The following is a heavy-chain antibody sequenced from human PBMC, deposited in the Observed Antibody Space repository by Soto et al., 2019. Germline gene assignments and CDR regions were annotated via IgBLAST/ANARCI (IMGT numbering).Heavy chain of an antibody. CDR2: ISGSGETI. CDR3: AKGYPGRDWFDP. V-gene: IGHV3-23*01. D-gene: IGHD5-18*01. Sequence: EVQLLESGGGLVQPGGSLRLSCAASGFIFSNYAMSWVPQAPGKGLEWVSCISGSGETIYYEGSVKGRFTISRDNSKSTLYLQMNSLRAEDTAVYYCAKGYPGRDWFDPWGQGTLVTVSS. J-gene: IGHJ5*02. CDR1: GFIFSNYA.